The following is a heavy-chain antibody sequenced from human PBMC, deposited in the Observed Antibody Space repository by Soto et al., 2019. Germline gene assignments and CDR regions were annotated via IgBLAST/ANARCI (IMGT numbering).Heavy chain of an antibody. CDR1: GYTFTNYD. CDR2: ISAYNGDT. D-gene: IGHD2-15*01. J-gene: IGHJ5*02. Sequence: QVQLVQSGAEVKKPGASVKVSCKASGYTFTNYDINWVRQAPGQGLEWMGWISAYNGDTNYAQKLQGRVTMTTDTSTSTAYMELRSLRSDDTAVYYCARSGLPDPVVVVGHTPFDHWGQGTLVTVSS. CDR3: ARSGLPDPVVVVGHTPFDH. V-gene: IGHV1-18*01.